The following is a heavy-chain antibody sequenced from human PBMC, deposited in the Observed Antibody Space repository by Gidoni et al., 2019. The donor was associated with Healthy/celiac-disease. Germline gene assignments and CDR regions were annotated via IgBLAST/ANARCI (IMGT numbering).Heavy chain of an antibody. Sequence: EVQLVESGGGLIQPGGSLRLSCAASGFTVRSNYMSWVRQAPGKGLEWVSVIYSGGSTYYADSVKGRFTISRDNSKNTLYLQMNSLRAEDTAVYYCARDHHYYGSGTSYYYYYGMDVWGQGTTVTVSS. CDR3: ARDHHYYGSGTSYYYYYGMDV. V-gene: IGHV3-53*01. CDR1: GFTVRSNY. D-gene: IGHD3-10*01. J-gene: IGHJ6*02. CDR2: IYSGGST.